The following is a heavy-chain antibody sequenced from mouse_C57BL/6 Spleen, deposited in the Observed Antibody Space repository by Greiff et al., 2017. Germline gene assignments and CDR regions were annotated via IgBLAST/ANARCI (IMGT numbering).Heavy chain of an antibody. D-gene: IGHD1-1*01. CDR2: INPSSGYT. J-gene: IGHJ4*01. CDR1: GYTFTSYT. V-gene: IGHV1-4*01. CDR3: ARRYYGSNYAMDY. Sequence: QVQLKQSGAELARPGASVKMSCKASGYTFTSYTMHWVKQRPGQGLEWIGYINPSSGYTKYNQKFKGKATLTVDTSSSTAYMQLSSLTSEDSAVYYCARRYYGSNYAMDYWGQGTSVTVSS.